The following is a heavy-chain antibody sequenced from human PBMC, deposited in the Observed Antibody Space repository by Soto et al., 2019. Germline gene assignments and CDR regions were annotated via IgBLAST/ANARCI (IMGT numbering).Heavy chain of an antibody. J-gene: IGHJ4*02. CDR2: ISAYNGNT. Sequence: QVQLVQSGDEVKKPGASVKVSCKASGYTFTSYGITWVRKAPGQGLEWMGWISAYNGNTNYAQKLQGRVTMTTDTSPSTAYMELRSMRSDATAVYCCARDVPAVDYWGQGTLVTVSS. D-gene: IGHD4-17*01. CDR1: GYTFTSYG. CDR3: ARDVPAVDY. V-gene: IGHV1-18*01.